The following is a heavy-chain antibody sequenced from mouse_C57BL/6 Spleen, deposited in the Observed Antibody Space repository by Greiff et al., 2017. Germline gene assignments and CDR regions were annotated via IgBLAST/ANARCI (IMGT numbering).Heavy chain of an antibody. J-gene: IGHJ3*01. D-gene: IGHD2-4*01. Sequence: VQGVESGPGLVQPSQSLSITCTVSGFSLTSYGVHWVRQSPGKGLEWLGVIWSGGSTDYNAAFISRLSISKDNSKSQVFFKMNSLQADDTAIYYCARKGGHYDYTWFAYWGQGTLVTVSA. CDR3: ARKGGHYDYTWFAY. CDR1: GFSLTSYG. CDR2: IWSGGST. V-gene: IGHV2-2*01.